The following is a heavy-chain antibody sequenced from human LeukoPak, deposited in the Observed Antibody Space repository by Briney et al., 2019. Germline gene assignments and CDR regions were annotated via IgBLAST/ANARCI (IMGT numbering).Heavy chain of an antibody. D-gene: IGHD5-18*01. CDR1: GFTFSSHG. CDR3: ANTIRSALGGMGV. CDR2: ISYDGSNK. Sequence: PGRSLRLSCAASGFTFSSHGMHWVRQAPDKVLEWVAVISYDGSNKYYADSVKGRFTISRDNSKNTLYLQMNSLRAEDTAVYYCANTIRSALGGMGVWGKGATVTVSS. J-gene: IGHJ6*04. V-gene: IGHV3-30*18.